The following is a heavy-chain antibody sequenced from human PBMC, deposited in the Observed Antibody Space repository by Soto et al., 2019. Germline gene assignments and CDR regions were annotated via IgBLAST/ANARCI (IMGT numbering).Heavy chain of an antibody. Sequence: GGSLRLSCAASGFTFSSYAMSWVRQAPGKGLEWVSAISGSGGSTYYADSVKGRFTISRDNSKNTLYLQMNSLRAEDTAVYYCAKLTKYYGSGRTYYYYYMDVWGKGTTVTVSS. CDR1: GFTFSSYA. CDR3: AKLTKYYGSGRTYYYYYMDV. J-gene: IGHJ6*03. V-gene: IGHV3-23*01. D-gene: IGHD3-10*01. CDR2: ISGSGGST.